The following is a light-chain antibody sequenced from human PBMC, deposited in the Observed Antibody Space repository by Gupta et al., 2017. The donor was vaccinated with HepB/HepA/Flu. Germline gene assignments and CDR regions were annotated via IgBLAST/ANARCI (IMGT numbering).Light chain of an antibody. CDR2: ATS. CDR3: QQSYRTPWT. CDR1: QSISRY. Sequence: DIQMTQSPSSLSASVGDRVTITCRASQSISRYLNWYQQQPGKAPKLLISATSSLQSGVPSRFSGSGSGTDFTVTISSLQLEDFGSYYCQQSYRTPWTFGQGTKVEI. V-gene: IGKV1-39*01. J-gene: IGKJ1*01.